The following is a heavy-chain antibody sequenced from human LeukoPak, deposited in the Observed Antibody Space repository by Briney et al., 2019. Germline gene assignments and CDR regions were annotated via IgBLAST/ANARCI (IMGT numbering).Heavy chain of an antibody. V-gene: IGHV3-23*01. CDR1: TFTFNTYA. CDR3: VKVDAVISPGIDY. CDR2: ISGGGEST. Sequence: PGGSLTLSCAASTFTFNTYATGCDRQAPGKGLEWVSTISGGGESTYYADSVKGRFSISRDNSKNTTYLQMYSLRAEDTALYFCVKVDAVISPGIDYWGQGTLVTVSS. J-gene: IGHJ4*02. D-gene: IGHD3-10*01.